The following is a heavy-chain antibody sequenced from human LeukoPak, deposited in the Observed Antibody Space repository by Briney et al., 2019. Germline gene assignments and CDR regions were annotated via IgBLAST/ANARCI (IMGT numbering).Heavy chain of an antibody. CDR3: ARVKDYYDSSGYGRGDY. CDR1: GYTFTTYG. V-gene: IGHV1-18*01. J-gene: IGHJ4*02. D-gene: IGHD3-22*01. CDR2: INPYNGNT. Sequence: ASVKVSCKASGYTFTTYGISWVRQAPGQGLEWMGWINPYNGNTNYAQKLQGRVTMTTDTSTSTAYVELRSLRSDDTAIYYCARVKDYYDSSGYGRGDYWGQGTLVTVSS.